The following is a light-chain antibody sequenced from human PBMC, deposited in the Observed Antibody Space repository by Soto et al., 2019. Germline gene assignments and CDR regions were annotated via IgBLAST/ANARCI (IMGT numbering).Light chain of an antibody. Sequence: PSTLSASVGDRLTITCRASQSISSWLAWYQQKPGKAPKLLIYKASSLESGVPSRFSGSGSGTEFTLTISSLQPDDFATYYCQQYNTFWTFGKGTRGRS. CDR2: KAS. CDR1: QSISSW. J-gene: IGKJ1*01. CDR3: QQYNTFWT. V-gene: IGKV1-5*03.